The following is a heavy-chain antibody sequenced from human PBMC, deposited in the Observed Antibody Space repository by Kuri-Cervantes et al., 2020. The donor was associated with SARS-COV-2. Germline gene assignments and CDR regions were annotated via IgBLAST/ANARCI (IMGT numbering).Heavy chain of an antibody. D-gene: IGHD4-17*01. Sequence: SQTLSLTCAFYGESFSGSYWNWIRQSPGKGLQWIGEVNHRGSTNYNPSLKSRVTISVDTSSKQFSLHLGSVTAADTAVYYCARAYGFLRYIYYMDVWGRGTTVTVSS. CDR3: ARAYGFLRYIYYMDV. V-gene: IGHV4-34*01. CDR1: GESFSGSY. J-gene: IGHJ6*03. CDR2: VNHRGST.